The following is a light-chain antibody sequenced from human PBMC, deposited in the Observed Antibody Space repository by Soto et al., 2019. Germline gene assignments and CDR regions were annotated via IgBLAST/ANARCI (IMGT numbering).Light chain of an antibody. CDR3: QQSSTTGF. V-gene: IGKV1-39*01. J-gene: IGKJ3*01. CDR2: AAS. CDR1: QSIGTY. Sequence: DIQMTQSPSSLSASVGDTVTITCRASQSIGTYLNWYQQRPGKPPKLLIYAASKLQGGVPPRFTGGVSGTHFTLIISGLQPDDFATYYCQQSSTTGFFGPGTKVDVK.